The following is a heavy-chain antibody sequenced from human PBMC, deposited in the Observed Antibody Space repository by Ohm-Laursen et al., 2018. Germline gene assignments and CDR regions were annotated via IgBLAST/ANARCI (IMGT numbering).Heavy chain of an antibody. V-gene: IGHV4-38-2*02. CDR1: GYSISSGYY. J-gene: IGHJ4*02. D-gene: IGHD4-17*01. CDR3: ARVPVYGDPRFDY. Sequence: SETLSLTWPVSGYSISSGYYWGWIRQPPGEGLEWIGSIYHSGSTYYNPSLKSRVTISVDTSKNQFSLKLSSVTAADTAVYYCARVPVYGDPRFDYWGQGTLVTVSS. CDR2: IYHSGST.